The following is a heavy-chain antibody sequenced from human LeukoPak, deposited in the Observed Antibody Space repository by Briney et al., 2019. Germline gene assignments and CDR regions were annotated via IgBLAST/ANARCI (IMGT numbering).Heavy chain of an antibody. CDR2: IYTSGST. CDR1: GGSISSGSYY. J-gene: IGHJ4*02. Sequence: PSQTLSLTCTVSGGSISSGSYYWSWIRQPAGKGLEWIGRIYTSGSTNYNPSLKGRVTISVDTSKNQFSLKLSSVTAADTAVYYCARGLTYYYDSSGYYPYYFDYWGQGTLVTVSS. V-gene: IGHV4-61*02. CDR3: ARGLTYYYDSSGYYPYYFDY. D-gene: IGHD3-22*01.